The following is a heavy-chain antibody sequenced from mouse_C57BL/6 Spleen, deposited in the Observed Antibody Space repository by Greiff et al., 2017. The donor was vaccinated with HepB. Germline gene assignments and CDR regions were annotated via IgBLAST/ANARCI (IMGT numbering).Heavy chain of an antibody. J-gene: IGHJ4*01. Sequence: DVMLVESGGGLVKPGGSLKLSCAASGFTFSRYAMSWVRQTPEKRLEWVATISDGGSYTYYPDNVKGRFTISRDNAKNNLYLQMSHLKSEDTAMYYCARDGGVTTLYYYAMDYWGQGTSVTVSS. CDR1: GFTFSRYA. D-gene: IGHD2-1*01. CDR2: ISDGGSYT. CDR3: ARDGGVTTLYYYAMDY. V-gene: IGHV5-4*03.